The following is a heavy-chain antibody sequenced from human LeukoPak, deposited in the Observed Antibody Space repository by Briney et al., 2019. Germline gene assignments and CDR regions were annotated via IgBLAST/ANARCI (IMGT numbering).Heavy chain of an antibody. CDR1: GYTLTGYY. D-gene: IGHD2-2*01. CDR2: IKPNNGGT. J-gene: IGHJ5*02. V-gene: IGHV1-2*02. Sequence: ASVKVSCKASGYTLTGYYMHWVRQAPGQGLEWMGWIKPNNGGTNYTQKFQGRVTMTRDTSISTAYMELSRLRSDDTAVYYCARARGGIVGVASAIWFLPWRQGTLVTVSS. CDR3: ARARGGIVGVASAIWFLP.